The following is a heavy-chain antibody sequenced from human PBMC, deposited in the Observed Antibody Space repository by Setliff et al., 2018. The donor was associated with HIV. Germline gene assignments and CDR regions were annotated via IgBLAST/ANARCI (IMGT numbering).Heavy chain of an antibody. Sequence: ASVKVSCKASGYTFTTYGISWVRQAPGHGLEWMGWISPNFGHTNYAQNFLGRVTMTIDTSTSRAYMELRSLRSDDTAMYFCARLGSGWSDSYYYAMDICGQGTTVTVSS. J-gene: IGHJ6*02. CDR3: ARLGSGWSDSYYYAMDI. CDR1: GYTFTTYG. CDR2: ISPNFGHT. V-gene: IGHV1-18*01. D-gene: IGHD6-19*01.